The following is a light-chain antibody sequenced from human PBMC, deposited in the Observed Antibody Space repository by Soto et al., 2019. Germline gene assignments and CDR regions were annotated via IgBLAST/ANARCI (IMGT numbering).Light chain of an antibody. CDR1: QSLSSSQ. J-gene: IGKJ5*01. CDR3: QQRSNWPPIT. CDR2: DAS. Sequence: IVMTQSPGTLSLSPGERATLSCRASQSLSSSQLAWYQQKPGQAPRLLIHDASSRATGISDRFTGSRSGTDFTLTITTLEPEDFAVYYCQQRSNWPPITFGQGTRLEIK. V-gene: IGKV3D-20*02.